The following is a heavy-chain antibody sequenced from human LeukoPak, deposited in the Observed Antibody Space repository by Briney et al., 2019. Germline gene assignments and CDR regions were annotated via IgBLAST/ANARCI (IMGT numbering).Heavy chain of an antibody. V-gene: IGHV3-23*01. Sequence: GGSLRLSCAASGFTFSNSGMSWVRQAPGKGPEWVSTISGSDGSTYYADSVKGRFTISRDNSMNTLYLQMNSLRAEDTAVYYCTKRTSTLDDPWGQGTLVTVSS. D-gene: IGHD1-1*01. J-gene: IGHJ5*02. CDR1: GFTFSNSG. CDR2: ISGSDGST. CDR3: TKRTSTLDDP.